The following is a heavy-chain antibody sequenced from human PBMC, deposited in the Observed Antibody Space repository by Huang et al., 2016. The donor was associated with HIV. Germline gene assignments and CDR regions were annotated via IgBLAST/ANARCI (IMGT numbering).Heavy chain of an antibody. J-gene: IGHJ4*02. Sequence: EVQLAQSGPEVKKPGESLKISCTGSGFSFTNYWIGWVRQMPGKGLEWMRIIDPGDSDTKYSPSFQGQVTISADKSISTAYLQWSSLKASDTAMYYCVRSTSGYYYRTDYWGQGTLVTVSS. D-gene: IGHD3-22*01. CDR1: GFSFTNYW. CDR3: VRSTSGYYYRTDY. V-gene: IGHV5-51*01. CDR2: IDPGDSDT.